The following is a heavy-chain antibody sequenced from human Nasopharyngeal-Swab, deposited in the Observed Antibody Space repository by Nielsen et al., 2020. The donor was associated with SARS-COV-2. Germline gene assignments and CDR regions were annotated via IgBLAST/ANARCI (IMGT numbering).Heavy chain of an antibody. CDR2: ISAYNGNT. V-gene: IGHV1-18*04. CDR3: ARVRREYCSSTSCYPGYYYYMDV. Sequence: ASVKVSCKSSGYTFTSYGISWLRQAPGQGLEGMGGISAYNGNTNYAQKLQGRVTMTTDTSTSTAYMELRSLRSDDTAVYYCARVRREYCSSTSCYPGYYYYMDVWGKGTTVTVSS. D-gene: IGHD2-2*01. CDR1: GYTFTSYG. J-gene: IGHJ6*03.